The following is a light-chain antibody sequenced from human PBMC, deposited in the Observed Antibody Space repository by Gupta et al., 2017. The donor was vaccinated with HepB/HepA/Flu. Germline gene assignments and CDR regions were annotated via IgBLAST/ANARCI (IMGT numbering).Light chain of an antibody. CDR2: QDN. V-gene: IGLV1-47*01. CDR3: APWDGSLNVVV. Sequence: QSVLTQPPSASGTPGQRVTISCSGSRSNIGRNFVSCYQQFPGPAPKLLIYQDNQRHSGVPDRFSGSKYGTSASLAISGLRAEDEADYYCAPWDGSLNVVVFGGGTKLTVL. CDR1: RSNIGRNF. J-gene: IGLJ2*01.